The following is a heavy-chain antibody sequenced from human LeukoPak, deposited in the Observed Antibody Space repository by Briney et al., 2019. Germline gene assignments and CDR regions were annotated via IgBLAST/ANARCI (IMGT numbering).Heavy chain of an antibody. Sequence: SETLSLTCTVSGGSISSYYWSWIRQPPGKRLEWIGYIYYSGSTNYNPSLKSRVTISVDTSKNQFSLKLSSVTAADTAVYYCARGSRDGYNLRELDYWGQGTLVTVSS. D-gene: IGHD5-24*01. J-gene: IGHJ4*02. V-gene: IGHV4-59*01. CDR1: GGSISSYY. CDR3: ARGSRDGYNLRELDY. CDR2: IYYSGST.